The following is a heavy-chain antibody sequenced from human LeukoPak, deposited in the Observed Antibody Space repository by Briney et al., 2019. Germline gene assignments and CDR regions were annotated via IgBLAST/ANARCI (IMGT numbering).Heavy chain of an antibody. D-gene: IGHD6-13*01. V-gene: IGHV3-23*01. CDR3: AKSGQQLVPYYYYGMDV. CDR1: GFTFSSYA. Sequence: GGSLRLSYAASGFTFSSYAMSWVRQAPGRGLEWVSAISGSGGSTYYADSVKGRFTISRDNSKNTLYLQMNSLRAEDTAVYYCAKSGQQLVPYYYYGMDVWGQGTTVTVSS. CDR2: ISGSGGST. J-gene: IGHJ6*02.